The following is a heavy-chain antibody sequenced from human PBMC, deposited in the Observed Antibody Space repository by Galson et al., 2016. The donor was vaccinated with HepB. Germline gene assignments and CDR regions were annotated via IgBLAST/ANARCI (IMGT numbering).Heavy chain of an antibody. V-gene: IGHV3-23*01. Sequence: SLRLSCAASGFTFTSYAMSWVRQAPGKGLEWVSLISGSGSSTYYADSVKGRFTFSRDNSKNTLDLRMSSLRAEDTAVYSCVRVRATLTPDAFDIWSQGTMGTVSS. CDR2: ISGSGSST. J-gene: IGHJ3*02. CDR1: GFTFTSYA. D-gene: IGHD3-10*01. CDR3: VRVRATLTPDAFDI.